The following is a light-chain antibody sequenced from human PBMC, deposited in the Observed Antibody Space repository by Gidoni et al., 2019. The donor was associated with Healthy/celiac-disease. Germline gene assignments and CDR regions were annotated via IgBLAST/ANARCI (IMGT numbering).Light chain of an antibody. CDR3: QQRSNWWWT. CDR1: QSVSSY. CDR2: DAS. Sequence: EIVLTQSPATLSLPPGERATLSCRASQSVSSYLAWYQQKPGQAPRLLIYDASNRATGIPARFSGSGSGTDFTLTISSLEPEDFAVYYCQQRSNWWWTFGQGTKVEIK. J-gene: IGKJ1*01. V-gene: IGKV3-11*01.